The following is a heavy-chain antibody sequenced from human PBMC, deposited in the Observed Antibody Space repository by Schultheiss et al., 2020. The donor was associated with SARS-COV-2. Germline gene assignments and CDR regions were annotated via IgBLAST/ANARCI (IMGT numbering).Heavy chain of an antibody. V-gene: IGHV3-48*03. Sequence: GESLKISCAASGFTFSSYEMNWVRQAPGKGLEWVSYISSSGSTIYYADSVKGRFTISRDNAKNSLYLQMNSLRAEDTAVYYCARDRRIRANIVVVVAPYYYYYMDVWGKGTTVTVSS. CDR2: ISSSGSTI. CDR3: ARDRRIRANIVVVVAPYYYYYMDV. J-gene: IGHJ6*03. CDR1: GFTFSSYE. D-gene: IGHD2-15*01.